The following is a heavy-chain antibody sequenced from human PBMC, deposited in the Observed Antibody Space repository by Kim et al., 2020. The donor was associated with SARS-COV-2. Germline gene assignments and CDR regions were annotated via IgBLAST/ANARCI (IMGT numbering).Heavy chain of an antibody. D-gene: IGHD6-6*01. Sequence: KYYVDSVKDRFNISRDNAKSSLFLQMNSLRAEDTAVYYCARGHTTSSGVYWGQGTVVTISS. V-gene: IGHV3-7*04. J-gene: IGHJ4*02. CDR2: K. CDR3: ARGHTTSSGVY.